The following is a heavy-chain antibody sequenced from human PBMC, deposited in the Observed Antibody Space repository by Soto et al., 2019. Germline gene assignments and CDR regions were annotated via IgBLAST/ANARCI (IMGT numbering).Heavy chain of an antibody. V-gene: IGHV1-69*02. Sequence: QVQLVQSGAEVKKPGSSVKVSCKASGGIFSSYTVSWVRQAPGQGLVWMGRIIPILDIANYAQKFQGRVTITADKSTTTAYMELSSLRSEDTAVYYCVSGGGSYYAWGQGTLVTVSS. D-gene: IGHD1-26*01. CDR3: VSGGGSYYA. CDR2: IIPILDIA. J-gene: IGHJ5*02. CDR1: GGIFSSYT.